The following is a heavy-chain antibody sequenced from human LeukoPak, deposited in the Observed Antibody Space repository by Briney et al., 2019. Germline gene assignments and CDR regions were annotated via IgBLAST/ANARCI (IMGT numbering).Heavy chain of an antibody. D-gene: IGHD2-2*01. Sequence: GGSLRLSCAASGFTVSSNYMSWDRQAPGKGLEWVSVIYSGGSTYYADSVKGRFTISRDNSKNTLYLQMNSLRAEDTAVYYCARNLGYCSSTSCQYGMDVWGQGTTVTVSS. V-gene: IGHV3-66*01. CDR1: GFTVSSNY. CDR3: ARNLGYCSSTSCQYGMDV. J-gene: IGHJ6*02. CDR2: IYSGGST.